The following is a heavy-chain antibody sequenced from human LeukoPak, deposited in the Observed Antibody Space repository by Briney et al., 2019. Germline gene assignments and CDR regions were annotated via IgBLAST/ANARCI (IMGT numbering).Heavy chain of an antibody. D-gene: IGHD5-12*01. CDR3: ATGGPTRGYGYDAFDI. CDR2: IYYSGST. CDR1: GGSISSYY. Sequence: PSETLSLTCTVSGGSISSYYWSWIRQPPGKGLEWIGYIYYSGSTNYNPSLKSRVTISVDTSKNQFSLKLSSVTAADTAVYYCATGGPTRGYGYDAFDIWGQGTMVTVSS. J-gene: IGHJ3*02. V-gene: IGHV4-59*01.